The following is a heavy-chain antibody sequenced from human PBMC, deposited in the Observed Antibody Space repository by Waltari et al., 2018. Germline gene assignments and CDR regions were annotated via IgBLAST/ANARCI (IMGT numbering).Heavy chain of an antibody. D-gene: IGHD3-22*01. CDR1: GFSVGENS. J-gene: IGHJ4*02. Sequence: EVQVVESGGGLIQPGGALRLSRAASGFSVGENSFTWARQAPGRGLEWVSVLYSGGYPYYADSVKGRFTISSDTSKNTVYLQMNNLGAEDTAVYFCARGGGYYDNSGFYFFDYWGQGTLVTVSS. V-gene: IGHV3-53*01. CDR3: ARGGGYYDNSGFYFFDY. CDR2: LYSGGYP.